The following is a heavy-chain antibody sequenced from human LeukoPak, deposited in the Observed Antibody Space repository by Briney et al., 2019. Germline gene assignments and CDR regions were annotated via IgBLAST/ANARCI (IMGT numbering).Heavy chain of an antibody. CDR2: IYPGDSDT. D-gene: IGHD5-24*01. Sequence: GESLKISCKGSGYTFATYWIGWVRQMPGKGLEWMGIIYPGDSDTRYSPSFQGQVTISADKSISTAYLQWSIVKASDTAMYYCARRDGYDSTTFDYWGQGTLVTVSS. V-gene: IGHV5-51*01. J-gene: IGHJ4*02. CDR3: ARRDGYDSTTFDY. CDR1: GYTFATYW.